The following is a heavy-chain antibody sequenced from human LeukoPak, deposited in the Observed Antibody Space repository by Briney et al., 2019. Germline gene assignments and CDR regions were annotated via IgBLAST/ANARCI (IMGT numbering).Heavy chain of an antibody. V-gene: IGHV4-61*10. Sequence: SETLSLTCTVSGGSISSATYYWSWIRQPAGKGLEWIGYIHYSGSTNYNPSLKSRVTISVDTSKNQFSLKLSSVTAADTAVYYCARGGWYMDVWGKGTTVTVSS. CDR1: GGSISSATYY. CDR2: IHYSGST. D-gene: IGHD2-15*01. CDR3: ARGGWYMDV. J-gene: IGHJ6*03.